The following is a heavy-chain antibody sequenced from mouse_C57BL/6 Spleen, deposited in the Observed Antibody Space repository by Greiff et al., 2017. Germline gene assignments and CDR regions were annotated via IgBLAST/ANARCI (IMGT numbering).Heavy chain of an antibody. Sequence: HVQLQQPGAELVKPGASVKLSCKASGYTFTSYWMHWVKQRPGQGLEWIGMIHPNSGSTNYNEKFKSKATLTVDKSSSTAYMQLISLTSEDSAVYYCARGGSSPIYAMDYWGQGTSVTVSS. CDR3: ARGGSSPIYAMDY. CDR1: GYTFTSYW. J-gene: IGHJ4*01. V-gene: IGHV1-64*01. D-gene: IGHD1-1*01. CDR2: IHPNSGST.